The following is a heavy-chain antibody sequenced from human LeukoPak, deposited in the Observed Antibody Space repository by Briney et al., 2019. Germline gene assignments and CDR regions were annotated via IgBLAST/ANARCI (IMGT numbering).Heavy chain of an antibody. CDR1: GFTFSGSA. J-gene: IGHJ4*02. D-gene: IGHD3-22*01. CDR2: IRSKANSYAT. CDR3: TRPHYDSSGYYYAFDY. Sequence: GGSLRLSCAAAGFTFSGSAMHWVRQASGKGLEWVGRIRSKANSYATAYAASVKGRFTISRDDSKNTAYLQMNSLKTEDTAVYYCTRPHYDSSGYYYAFDYWGQGTLDTVSS. V-gene: IGHV3-73*01.